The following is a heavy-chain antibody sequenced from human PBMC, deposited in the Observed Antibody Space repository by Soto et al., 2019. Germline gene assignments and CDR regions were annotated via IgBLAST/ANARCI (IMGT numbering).Heavy chain of an antibody. J-gene: IGHJ5*02. CDR2: ISPKNGDT. Sequence: GASVKVSCKASGYTFSDYGVSWVRQAPGQGLEWMGWISPKNGDTNYAQKFRGRVTMTTDTSTSTAYMELRSLRSDDTAVYYCARDLGTTTNWFDPWGQGTLVTVSS. CDR1: GYTFSDYG. D-gene: IGHD3-16*01. V-gene: IGHV1-18*01. CDR3: ARDLGTTTNWFDP.